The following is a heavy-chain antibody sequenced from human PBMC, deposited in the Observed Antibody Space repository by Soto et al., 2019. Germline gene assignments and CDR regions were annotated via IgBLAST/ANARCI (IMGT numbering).Heavy chain of an antibody. J-gene: IGHJ4*02. Sequence: SETLSLTCSVSGASINSPAYFWSWIRQHPGKGLQWVGYIYYSGGTSYKPSLKGRVTVSLDTSKNQFSLKMTSVTAADTAVYYCASVDTATPRRIDYWGQGTLVTVSS. V-gene: IGHV4-31*03. CDR3: ASVDTATPRRIDY. CDR2: IYYSGGT. D-gene: IGHD5-18*01. CDR1: GASINSPAYF.